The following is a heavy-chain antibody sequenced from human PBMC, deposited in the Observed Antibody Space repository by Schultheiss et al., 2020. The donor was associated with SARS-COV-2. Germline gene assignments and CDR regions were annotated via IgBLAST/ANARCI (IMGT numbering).Heavy chain of an antibody. CDR2: INHSGST. CDR1: GGSFSGYY. D-gene: IGHD3-3*01. CDR3: ARGMATYYDFWSGRNRYFDY. J-gene: IGHJ4*02. Sequence: SETLSLTCAVYGGSFSGYYWSWIRQPPGKGLEWIGEINHSGSTNYNPSLKSRVTISVDTSKNQFSLKLSSVTAADTAVYYCARGMATYYDFWSGRNRYFDYWGQGTLVTVSS. V-gene: IGHV4-34*01.